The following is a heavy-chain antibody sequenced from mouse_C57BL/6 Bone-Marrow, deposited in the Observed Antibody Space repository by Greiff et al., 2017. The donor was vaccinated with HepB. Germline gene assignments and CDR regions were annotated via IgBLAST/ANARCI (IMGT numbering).Heavy chain of an antibody. CDR1: GFTFSDSW. J-gene: IGHJ1*03. CDR3: TRNYGYDAYWYFDV. V-gene: IGHV6-6*01. D-gene: IGHD2-2*01. Sequence: EVKLVESGGGLVQPGGSMKLSCAASGFTFSDSWMDWVRQSPEKGLEWVAEIRNKANNHATYYAESVKGRFTISRDDSKSSVYLQMNSLRAEDTGIYYCTRNYGYDAYWYFDVWGTGTTVTVSS. CDR2: IRNKANNHAT.